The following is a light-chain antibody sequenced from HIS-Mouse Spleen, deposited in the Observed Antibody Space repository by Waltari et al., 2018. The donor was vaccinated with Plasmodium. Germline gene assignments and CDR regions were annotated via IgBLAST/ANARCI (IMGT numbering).Light chain of an antibody. J-gene: IGLJ3*02. V-gene: IGLV5-37*01. CDR3: MIWPSNASGV. Sequence: QPVLTQPPSSSASPGESASLTCTLPSDINVGSYNIYWYQQTPGSPPRYLLYYYSDSDKDQGSGVPSRFSGSKDASANTGILLISGLQSEDEADYYCMIWPSNASGVFGGGTKLTVL. CDR2: YYSDSDK. CDR1: SDINVGSYN.